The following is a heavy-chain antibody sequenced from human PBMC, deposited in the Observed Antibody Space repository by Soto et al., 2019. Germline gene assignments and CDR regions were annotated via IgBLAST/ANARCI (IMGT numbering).Heavy chain of an antibody. D-gene: IGHD5-18*01. Sequence: GGSLRLSCAASGFTFSSYWMSWVRQAPGKGLEWVANIKEDGSERYYVDSVKGRFTISRDNAKNSLYLQMNSLGVEDTAVYYCAREAAMVSVDYWGQGTPVTVSS. CDR1: GFTFSSYW. CDR3: AREAAMVSVDY. V-gene: IGHV3-7*01. J-gene: IGHJ4*02. CDR2: IKEDGSER.